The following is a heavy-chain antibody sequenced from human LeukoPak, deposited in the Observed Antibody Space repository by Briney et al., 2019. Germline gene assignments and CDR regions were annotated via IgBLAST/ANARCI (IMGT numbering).Heavy chain of an antibody. CDR1: GDSITNSSYY. J-gene: IGHJ5*02. CDR2: IYYSGTT. D-gene: IGHD3-22*01. CDR3: ARQFITLIVVVITPNWFDP. Sequence: PSETLSLTCTVSGDSITNSSYYWGWIRQPPGKGLEWIGSIYYSGTTSYNPSLKSRVTMSVDTSKNQFSLKLNSVTAADTAVYYCARQFITLIVVVITPNWFDPWGQGTLVTVSS. V-gene: IGHV4-39*01.